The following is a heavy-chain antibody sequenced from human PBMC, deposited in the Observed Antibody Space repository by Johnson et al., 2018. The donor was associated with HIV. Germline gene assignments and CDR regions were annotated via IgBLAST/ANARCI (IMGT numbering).Heavy chain of an antibody. D-gene: IGHD5-12*01. CDR3: ARDLRDIVVPDAFDI. V-gene: IGHV3-53*01. CDR1: GFSISYDY. J-gene: IGHJ3*02. CDR2: IYSGGNT. Sequence: VLLVESGGGSIQPGGSLRLSCAASGFSISYDYMSWVRQAPGKGLEWVSSIYSGGNTYHADSVKGRFTISRDNAKNSLYLQMNSLRAEDTAVYYCARDLRDIVVPDAFDIWGQGTMVTVSS.